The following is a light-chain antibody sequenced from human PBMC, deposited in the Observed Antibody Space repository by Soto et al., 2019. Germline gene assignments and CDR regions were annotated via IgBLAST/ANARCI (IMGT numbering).Light chain of an antibody. CDR3: GADYGTGGNFVI. J-gene: IGLJ2*01. CDR1: GGHKADK. CDR2: VGTGGIVG. Sequence: QSVLTQPPSASASLGAWDTLTCTLSGGHKADKVDWYQQRPGKGPRIVMRVGTGGIVGPKGEGIPDRFSVLGSGLNRYLTIRNIEEEDESDSHCGADYGTGGNFVILGGGTKLTVL. V-gene: IGLV9-49*01.